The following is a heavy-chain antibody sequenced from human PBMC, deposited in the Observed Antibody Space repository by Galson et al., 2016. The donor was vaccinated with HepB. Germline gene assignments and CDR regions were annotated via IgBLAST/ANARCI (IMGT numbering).Heavy chain of an antibody. V-gene: IGHV5-51*01. D-gene: IGHD5-24*01. CDR3: ARHINAGWLQLGGAFDI. CDR2: IYPAASDT. J-gene: IGHJ3*02. CDR1: RYTFTNYW. Sequence: QSGAEVKKPGESLKISCKDSRYTFTNYWFGWVRQMPGKGLELMGIIYPAASDTRYSPSFQGKVTISADKSISTAYLQWSALRASDSAMCYCARHINAGWLQLGGAFDIWGQGTMVTVSS.